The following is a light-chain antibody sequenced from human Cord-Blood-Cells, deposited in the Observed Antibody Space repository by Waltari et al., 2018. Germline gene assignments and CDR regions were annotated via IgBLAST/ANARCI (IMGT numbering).Light chain of an antibody. J-gene: IGLJ3*02. V-gene: IGLV2-23*01. CDR2: EGS. CDR1: SSDVGSYNL. CDR3: CSYAGSSTWV. Sequence: QSALTQPASVSGSPGQSITISCTGTSSDVGSYNLVSWYPQHPGKAPKLMIYEGSKRPSGVSNRFSGSKSGNTASLTISGLQAEDEADYYWCSYAGSSTWVFGGGTKLTVL.